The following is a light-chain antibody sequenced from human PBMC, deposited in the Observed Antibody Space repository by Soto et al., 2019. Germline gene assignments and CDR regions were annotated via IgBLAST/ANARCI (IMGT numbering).Light chain of an antibody. Sequence: EIVLTQSPATLSLSPGERATLSCRASQSVGNYFAWYQQKPGQAPRLLIYDVSNRATGIPARFSGSGSGTDFTLTFSSLEPEDFAVYYCQQRTNPPGWSFGQGTKVEIK. CDR2: DVS. V-gene: IGKV3-11*01. J-gene: IGKJ1*01. CDR3: QQRTNPPGWS. CDR1: QSVGNY.